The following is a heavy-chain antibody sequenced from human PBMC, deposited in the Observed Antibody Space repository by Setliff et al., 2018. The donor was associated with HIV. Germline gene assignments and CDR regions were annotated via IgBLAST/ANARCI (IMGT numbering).Heavy chain of an antibody. V-gene: IGHV3-23*01. Sequence: GESLKISCAASGFIFTDYAMSWVRQAPGKGLEWVSVISGSADGAYYADSVKGRFTISRDNSKNALYLQMDSLRPEDTAVYYCARPRLYNSALEYWGQGALVTVSS. CDR3: ARPRLYNSALEY. D-gene: IGHD3-10*01. J-gene: IGHJ4*02. CDR2: ISGSADGA. CDR1: GFIFTDYA.